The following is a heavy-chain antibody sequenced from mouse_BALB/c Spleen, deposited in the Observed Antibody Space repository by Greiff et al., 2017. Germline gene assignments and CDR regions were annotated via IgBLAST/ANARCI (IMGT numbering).Heavy chain of an antibody. CDR3: ARDPPYGSSWFAY. J-gene: IGHJ3*01. V-gene: IGHV5-9-4*01. D-gene: IGHD1-1*01. CDR1: GFTFSSYA. CDR2: ISSGGSYT. Sequence: EVMLVESGGGLVKPGGSLKLSCAASGFTFSSYAMSWVRQSPEKRLVWVAEISSGGSYTYYPDTVTGRFTISRDNAKNTLYLEMSSLRSEDTAMYYCARDPPYGSSWFAYWGQGTLVTVSA.